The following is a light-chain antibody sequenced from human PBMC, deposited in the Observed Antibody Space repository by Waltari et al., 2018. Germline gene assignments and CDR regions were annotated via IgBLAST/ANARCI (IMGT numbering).Light chain of an antibody. CDR3: QMYVRLPVT. V-gene: IGKV3-20*01. Sequence: EIVLTQSPVTLSLFQGERATLSCRASQSVGRSLAWYQQKPGQPPRLLIYNASNRASGTPDRFSGSGSGADFSLTISRLEPEDFAVYYCQMYVRLPVTFGQGTKVEVK. CDR1: QSVGRS. J-gene: IGKJ1*01. CDR2: NAS.